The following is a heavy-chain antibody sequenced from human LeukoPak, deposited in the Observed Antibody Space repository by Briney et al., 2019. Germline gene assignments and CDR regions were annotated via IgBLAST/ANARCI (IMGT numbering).Heavy chain of an antibody. Sequence: PGGSLRLSCAASGFTFSSYWMSWVRQAPGKGLEWVANIKQDGSEKYYVDSVKGRFTISRDNAKNSLYLQMNSLRAEDTAVYYCARVWQLGPPRGPFDYWGQGTLVTVSS. CDR2: IKQDGSEK. V-gene: IGHV3-7*01. CDR3: ARVWQLGPPRGPFDY. D-gene: IGHD6-6*01. J-gene: IGHJ4*02. CDR1: GFTFSSYW.